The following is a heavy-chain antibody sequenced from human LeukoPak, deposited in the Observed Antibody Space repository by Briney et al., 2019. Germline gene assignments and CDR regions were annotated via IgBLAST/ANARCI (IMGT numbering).Heavy chain of an antibody. V-gene: IGHV3-23*01. J-gene: IGHJ4*02. CDR1: GFTFSSYA. CDR3: AKEGVWGSYAPYYFDY. CDR2: ISGSGGST. D-gene: IGHD3-16*01. Sequence: PGGSLRLSCAASGFTFSSYAMSWVRQAPGKGLEWVSAISGSGGSTYYADSVKGRFTISRDNSKNTLYLQMNSLRAEDTAVYYCAKEGVWGSYAPYYFDYWGRGTLVTVSS.